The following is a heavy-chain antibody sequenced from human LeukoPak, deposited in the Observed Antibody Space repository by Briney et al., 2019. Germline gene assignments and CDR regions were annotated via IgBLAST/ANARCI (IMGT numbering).Heavy chain of an antibody. D-gene: IGHD1-26*01. CDR1: GYSFTSYW. CDR3: ARRRDLYSGSYYPFDY. J-gene: IGHJ4*02. V-gene: IGHV5-51*01. Sequence: GESLQISCKGSGYSFTSYWIGWVRQMPGKGLEWMGIIYPGDSDARYSPSFQGQVTISADKSISTAYLQWSSLKASDTAMYYCARRRDLYSGSYYPFDYWGQGTLVTVSS. CDR2: IYPGDSDA.